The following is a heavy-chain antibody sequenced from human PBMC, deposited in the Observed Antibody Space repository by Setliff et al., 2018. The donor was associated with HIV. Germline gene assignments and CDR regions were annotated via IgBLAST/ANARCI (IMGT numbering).Heavy chain of an antibody. J-gene: IGHJ4*01. D-gene: IGHD2-15*01. V-gene: IGHV3-23*01. CDR3: AKDGISGGAYPPYYFDY. Sequence: PEGSLRLSCAASGFTFNTYAMSWVRQAPGKGLGWVSVISGSGGSTFYADSVKGRFTISRDNSKNTLYLLMNGLRVEDTAVYYCAKDGISGGAYPPYYFDYWGHGTLVTVSS. CDR1: GFTFNTYA. CDR2: ISGSGGST.